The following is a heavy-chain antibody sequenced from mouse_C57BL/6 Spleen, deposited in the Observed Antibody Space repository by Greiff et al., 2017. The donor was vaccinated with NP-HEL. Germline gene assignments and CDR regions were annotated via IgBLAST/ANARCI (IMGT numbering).Heavy chain of an antibody. CDR2: IRLKSDNYAT. CDR1: GFTFSNYW. V-gene: IGHV6-3*01. CDR3: TKANWEAY. Sequence: VMLVESGGGLVQPGGSMKLSCVASGFTFSNYWMNWVRQSPEKGLEWVAQIRLKSDNYATHYAESVKGRFTISRDDSKSSVYLQMNNLRAEDTGIYYCTKANWEAYWGQGTLVTVSA. D-gene: IGHD4-1*01. J-gene: IGHJ3*01.